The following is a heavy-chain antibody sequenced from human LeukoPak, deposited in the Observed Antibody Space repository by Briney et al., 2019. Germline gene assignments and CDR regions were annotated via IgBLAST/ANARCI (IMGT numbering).Heavy chain of an antibody. Sequence: GGSLRLSCAASGFTFSNYAMSWVRQAPGKGLEWVSAISGSGGSTYYADSVKGRFTISRDNSTNTLYLQMNSLRAEDTAVYYCAKDSEGGSYEGYDYWGQGTLDTVSS. CDR2: ISGSGGST. CDR1: GFTFSNYA. CDR3: AKDSEGGSYEGYDY. D-gene: IGHD1-26*01. V-gene: IGHV3-23*01. J-gene: IGHJ4*02.